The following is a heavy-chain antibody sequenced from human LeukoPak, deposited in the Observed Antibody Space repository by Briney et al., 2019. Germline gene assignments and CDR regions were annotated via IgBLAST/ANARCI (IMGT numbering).Heavy chain of an antibody. CDR2: ISGSGGST. CDR1: DFNFITYA. V-gene: IGHV3-23*01. CDR3: AKDGNSYEGSFDP. D-gene: IGHD5-18*01. Sequence: GGSLRLSCAASDFNFITYAMSWVRQAPGKGLEWVSAISGSGGSTYYADSVKGRFIISRDNSKNTLYLQMNSLRAEDTAVYYCAKDGNSYEGSFDPWGQGTLVTVSS. J-gene: IGHJ5*02.